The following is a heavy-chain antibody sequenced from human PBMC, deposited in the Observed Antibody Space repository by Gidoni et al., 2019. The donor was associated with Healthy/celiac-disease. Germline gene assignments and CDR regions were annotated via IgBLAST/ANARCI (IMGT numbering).Heavy chain of an antibody. J-gene: IGHJ4*02. D-gene: IGHD2-2*01. CDR2: ISYDVSNK. V-gene: IGHV3-30*18. Sequence: QVQLVESGGGVVQPGRSLRLSCAASGFTFSSYGMHWVRQAPGKGLEWVAVISYDVSNKYYADSVKGRFTISRDNSKNTLYLQMNSLRAEDTAVYYCAKARVVVVPAAVDYWGQGTLVTVSS. CDR3: AKARVVVVPAAVDY. CDR1: GFTFSSYG.